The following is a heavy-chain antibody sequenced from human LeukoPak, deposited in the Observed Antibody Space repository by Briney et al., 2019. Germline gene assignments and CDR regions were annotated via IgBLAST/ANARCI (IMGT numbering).Heavy chain of an antibody. D-gene: IGHD1-26*01. CDR2: ISWDGSSI. J-gene: IGHJ4*02. Sequence: PGGSLRLSCAASGFTFDDYAMHWVRQAPGKGLEWVSLISWDGSSIYYADSVKGRFTISRDNSKNSLWLQMNSLRAEDTALYYCAKDISSSYALQYWGQGTLVTVSS. V-gene: IGHV3-43D*03. CDR3: AKDISSSYALQY. CDR1: GFTFDDYA.